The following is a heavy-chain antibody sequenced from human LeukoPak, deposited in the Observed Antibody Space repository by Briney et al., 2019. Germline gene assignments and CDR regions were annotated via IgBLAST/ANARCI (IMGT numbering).Heavy chain of an antibody. J-gene: IGHJ3*02. Sequence: PSETLSLTCTVSGGSISSYYWSWIRQPPGKGLEWIGYIYYSGSTNYNPSLKSRVTISVDTSKNQFSLKLSSVTAADTAVYYCARRGAYGSGTYYNAFDIWGQGTVVTVSS. D-gene: IGHD3-10*01. CDR1: GGSISSYY. CDR2: IYYSGST. CDR3: ARRGAYGSGTYYNAFDI. V-gene: IGHV4-59*01.